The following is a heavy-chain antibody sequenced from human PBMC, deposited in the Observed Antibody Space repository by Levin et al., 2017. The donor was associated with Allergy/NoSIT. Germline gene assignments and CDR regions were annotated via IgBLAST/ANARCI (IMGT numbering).Heavy chain of an antibody. D-gene: IGHD3-22*01. CDR3: ARRGYYDSSGFFVDY. Sequence: QSQTLSLTCTVSGGSINNSSYYWGWIRQPPGKGLEWIGSIYYSGSTHYNPSLKSRVTTSVDTSKNQFSLKMRSVTAADTAVYYCARRGYYDSSGFFVDYWGQGTVVTVSA. CDR1: GGSINNSSYY. V-gene: IGHV4-39*01. J-gene: IGHJ4*02. CDR2: IYYSGST.